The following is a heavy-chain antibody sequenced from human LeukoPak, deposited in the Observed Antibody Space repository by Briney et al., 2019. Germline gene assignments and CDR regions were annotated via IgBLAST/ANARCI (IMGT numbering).Heavy chain of an antibody. CDR1: GGSFSGYY. Sequence: SETLSLTCAVYGGSFSGYYWSWIRQPPGKGLEWIGYIYYSGSTSYNPSLKSRVTISVDTSKNQFSLKLSSVTAADTAVYYCARRARGSSGYYFYDYWGQGTLVTVSS. CDR3: ARRARGSSGYYFYDY. V-gene: IGHV4-59*01. CDR2: IYYSGST. D-gene: IGHD3-22*01. J-gene: IGHJ4*02.